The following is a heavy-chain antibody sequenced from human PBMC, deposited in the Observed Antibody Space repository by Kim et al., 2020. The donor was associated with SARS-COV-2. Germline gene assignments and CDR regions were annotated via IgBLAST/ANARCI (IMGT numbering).Heavy chain of an antibody. V-gene: IGHV3-23*01. D-gene: IGHD3-10*01. CDR2: ISSSGGST. CDR1: GFTFNTYG. J-gene: IGHJ4*01. Sequence: GGSLRLSCAASGFTFNTYGMSWVRQAPGKGLEWVSIISSSGGSTFYADSVKGRFTISRDNSKNTLYLQMNSLRAEDTAVYYCARALYYYGSGRGFFDYWG. CDR3: ARALYYYGSGRGFFDY.